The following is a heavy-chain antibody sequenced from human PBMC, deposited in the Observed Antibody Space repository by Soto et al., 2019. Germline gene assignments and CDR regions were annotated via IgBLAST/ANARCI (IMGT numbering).Heavy chain of an antibody. V-gene: IGHV3-7*01. Sequence: EVQLVESGGGLVQPGGSLRLSCAASGFTFSSYWMSWVRQAPGKGLEWVANIKQDGSEKYYVDSVKGRFTISRDNAKNSLYLQMNSLRAEDTAVYYCARDIGIAARPSWFDPWGQGTLVTVSS. CDR1: GFTFSSYW. J-gene: IGHJ5*02. D-gene: IGHD6-6*01. CDR3: ARDIGIAARPSWFDP. CDR2: IKQDGSEK.